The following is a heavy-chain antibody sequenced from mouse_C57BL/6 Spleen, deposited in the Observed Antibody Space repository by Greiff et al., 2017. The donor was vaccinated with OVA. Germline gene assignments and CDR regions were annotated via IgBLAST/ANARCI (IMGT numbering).Heavy chain of an antibody. D-gene: IGHD2-12*01. CDR2: IYPGDGDT. CDR3: ARPCYDPFAY. CDR1: GYAFSSSW. J-gene: IGHJ3*01. V-gene: IGHV1-82*01. Sequence: QVQLQQSGPELVKPGASVKISCKASGYAFSSSWMNWVKQRPGKGLEWIGRIYPGDGDTKYNGKFKGKATLTADKSSSTAYMQLSSLTSEDSAVYFCARPCYDPFAYWGQGTLVTVSA.